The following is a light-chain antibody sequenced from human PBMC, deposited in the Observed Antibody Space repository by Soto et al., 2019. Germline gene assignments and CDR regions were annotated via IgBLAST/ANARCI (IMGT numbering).Light chain of an antibody. V-gene: IGKV3-11*01. CDR1: QSVSSY. CDR3: QQRSNWPST. J-gene: IGKJ4*01. CDR2: DAS. Sequence: EIVLTQSPVTLSLSPGERATLSCRASQSVSSYLAWYQQKPGQAPRLLIYDASKMATGIPARFSGSGSGTDFTLTISSLEPEDFAVYYCQQRSNWPSTFGGGTKVEIK.